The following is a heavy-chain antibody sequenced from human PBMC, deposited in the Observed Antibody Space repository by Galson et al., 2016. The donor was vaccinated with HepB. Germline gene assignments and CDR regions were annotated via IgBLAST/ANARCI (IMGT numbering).Heavy chain of an antibody. CDR1: GFTLSDYY. D-gene: IGHD3-3*01. J-gene: IGHJ4*02. CDR3: ARWNDFWSGYYSDY. V-gene: IGHV3-11*01. Sequence: LRLSCAASGFTLSDYYMSWVRQAPGKGLEWLSYISSSGSIIYYGDSVKGRFTISRDNTNNSLYLQMNSLRAEDTAVYYCARWNDFWSGYYSDYWGQGTLVTVSS. CDR2: ISSSGSII.